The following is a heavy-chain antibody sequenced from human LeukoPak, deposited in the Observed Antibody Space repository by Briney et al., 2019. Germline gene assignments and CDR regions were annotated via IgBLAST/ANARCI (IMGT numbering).Heavy chain of an antibody. D-gene: IGHD3-22*01. CDR3: AKAYALITMIVALDY. CDR1: GFTFSSYS. CDR2: ISSSSSYI. J-gene: IGHJ4*02. Sequence: PGGSLRLSCAASGFTFSSYSMNWVRQAPGKGLEWVSSISSSSSYIYYADSVKGRFTISRDNAKNSLYLQMNSLRAEDTAVYYCAKAYALITMIVALDYWGREPWSPSPQ. V-gene: IGHV3-21*04.